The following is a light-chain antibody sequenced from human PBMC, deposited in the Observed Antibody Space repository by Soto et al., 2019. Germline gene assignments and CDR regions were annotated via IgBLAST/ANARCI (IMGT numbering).Light chain of an antibody. Sequence: DIQVTQSPSSLSASLGDRVTITCQASQDISNHLNWYQQKPGKAPKLLISDASNLETGVPSRFSGSGSGTHFALTITSLQPDDIGTYSCQQYDNLHSFTFGPGTKVDIK. CDR1: QDISNH. J-gene: IGKJ3*01. CDR2: DAS. CDR3: QQYDNLHSFT. V-gene: IGKV1-33*01.